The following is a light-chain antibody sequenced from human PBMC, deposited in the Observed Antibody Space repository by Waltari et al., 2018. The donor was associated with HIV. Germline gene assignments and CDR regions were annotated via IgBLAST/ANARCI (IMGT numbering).Light chain of an antibody. Sequence: QSVLTQPPSASGTPGQRVPISCSGRSSNIGSNTVNCYQQLPGTAPNLLIYRNKQRPSGVPDRFSGPKAGTSASLAISGLQSEDEADYYCAAWDDSLNAGVFGGGTKLTVL. J-gene: IGLJ3*02. CDR3: AAWDDSLNAGV. V-gene: IGLV1-44*01. CDR1: SSNIGSNT. CDR2: RNK.